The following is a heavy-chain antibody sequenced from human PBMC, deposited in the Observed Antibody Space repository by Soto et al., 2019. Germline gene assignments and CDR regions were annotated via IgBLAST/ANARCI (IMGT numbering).Heavy chain of an antibody. J-gene: IGHJ6*02. D-gene: IGHD2-15*01. V-gene: IGHV3-66*01. CDR1: GFTVSSNY. Sequence: GGSLRLSCAASGFTVSSNYMSWVRQAPGKGLEWVSVIYSGGSTYYADSVKGRFTISRDNSKNTLYLQMNSLRAEDTAVYYCASPDCSGGSCYYYGMDVWGQGTTVTVSS. CDR2: IYSGGST. CDR3: ASPDCSGGSCYYYGMDV.